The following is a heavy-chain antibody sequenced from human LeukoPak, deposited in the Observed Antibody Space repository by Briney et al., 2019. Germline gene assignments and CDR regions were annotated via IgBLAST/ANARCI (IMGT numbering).Heavy chain of an antibody. V-gene: IGHV3-30-3*01. CDR3: ARHTGESGYTDAFDI. J-gene: IGHJ3*02. Sequence: GGSLRLSCAASGFTFSNYAMHWVRQAPGKGLEWVAVISYDGSNKYYADSVKGRFTISRDNSKNTLYLQMNSLRAEDTAVYYCARHTGESGYTDAFDIWGQGTMVTVSS. D-gene: IGHD3-22*01. CDR1: GFTFSNYA. CDR2: ISYDGSNK.